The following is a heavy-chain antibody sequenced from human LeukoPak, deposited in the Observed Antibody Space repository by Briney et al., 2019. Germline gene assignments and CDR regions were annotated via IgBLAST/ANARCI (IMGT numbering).Heavy chain of an antibody. V-gene: IGHV3-64D*09. CDR1: GFTFSNYA. D-gene: IGHD6-13*01. CDR2: ISNNGDIT. J-gene: IGHJ4*02. CDR3: VKPAAVRYDS. Sequence: PGGSLRLSCSSSGFTFSNYALHWVRQAPGKGLEFVSGISNNGDITYDADSVKGRFTISRDNSKNTLYPQMSSLRLEDTAVYYCVKPAAVRYDSWGQGALVTVSS.